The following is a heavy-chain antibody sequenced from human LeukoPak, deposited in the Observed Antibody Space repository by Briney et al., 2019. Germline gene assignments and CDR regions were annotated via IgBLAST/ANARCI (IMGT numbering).Heavy chain of an antibody. V-gene: IGHV3-48*03. CDR1: GFTFSSYE. D-gene: IGHD3-10*01. Sequence: GGSLTLSCAASGFTFSSYEMNWVRQAPGKGLEWVSYIGSSGSTIYYADSVKGRFTSSRDNAKNSLYLQMNSLRAEDTAVYYCARGTYGSGSYYPGWGQGTLVTVSS. CDR2: IGSSGSTI. J-gene: IGHJ4*02. CDR3: ARGTYGSGSYYPG.